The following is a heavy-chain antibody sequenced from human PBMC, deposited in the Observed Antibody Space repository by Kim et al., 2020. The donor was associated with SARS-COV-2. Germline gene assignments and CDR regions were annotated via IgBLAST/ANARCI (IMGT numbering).Heavy chain of an antibody. CDR1: GYTFTNFA. J-gene: IGHJ4*02. Sequence: ASVKVSCKASGYTFTNFAMHWVRQAPGQRLEWMGWINGGNDNTEYSPKFQGRVTITRDTSASTVYMEMSSLRSEDTAMFYCVRLAVGLSFDYWGQGTLVTVSS. D-gene: IGHD1-26*01. CDR2: INGGNDNT. V-gene: IGHV1-3*01. CDR3: VRLAVGLSFDY.